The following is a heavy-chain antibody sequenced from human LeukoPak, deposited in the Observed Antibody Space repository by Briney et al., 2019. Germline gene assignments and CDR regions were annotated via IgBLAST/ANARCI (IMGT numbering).Heavy chain of an antibody. J-gene: IGHJ4*02. CDR2: IYYSGST. V-gene: IGHV4-59*01. CDR1: GGSISSYY. CDR3: ARDRPGRYDFWSGYSDY. Sequence: SETLSLTCTVSGGSISSYYWSWIRQPPGKGLEWIGYIYYSGSTNYNPSLKSRVTISVDTSKNQFSLKLSSVTAADTAVYYCARDRPGRYDFWSGYSDYWGQGTLVTVSS. D-gene: IGHD3-3*01.